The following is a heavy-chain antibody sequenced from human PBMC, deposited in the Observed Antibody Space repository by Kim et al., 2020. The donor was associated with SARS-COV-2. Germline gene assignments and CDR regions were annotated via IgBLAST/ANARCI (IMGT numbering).Heavy chain of an antibody. V-gene: IGHV4-39*07. D-gene: IGHD3-10*01. Sequence: LKGRVTISVDTSKNQFSLKLSSVTAADTAVYYCARGNYYGSGSYHYYFDYWGQGTLVTVSS. CDR3: ARGNYYGSGSYHYYFDY. J-gene: IGHJ4*02.